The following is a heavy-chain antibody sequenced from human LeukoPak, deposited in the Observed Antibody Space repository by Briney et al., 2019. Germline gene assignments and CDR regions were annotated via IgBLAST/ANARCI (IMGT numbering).Heavy chain of an antibody. D-gene: IGHD3-16*02. CDR3: ARTGITFGGVVAPYYFDY. J-gene: IGHJ4*02. CDR2: IYHSGNT. V-gene: IGHV4-38-2*02. Sequence: SESLSLTCTVSGYSISSGYYWGWIRQSPGKGLEWIGNIYHSGNTYFNPSLKSRVTISVDTSKNQFSLKLSSVTAADTAIYYCARTGITFGGVVAPYYFDYWGQGTLVTVSS. CDR1: GYSISSGYY.